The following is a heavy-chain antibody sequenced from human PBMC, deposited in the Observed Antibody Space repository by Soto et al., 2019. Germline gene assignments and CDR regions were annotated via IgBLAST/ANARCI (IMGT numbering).Heavy chain of an antibody. D-gene: IGHD3-16*01. J-gene: IGHJ4*02. V-gene: IGHV1-2*02. CDR1: GYTFTGYY. CDR3: AREVGGGRQYYFDS. CDR2: TNPSNGGT. Sequence: GASVKVSCKASGYTFTGYYIHWVRQAPGQGLEWMGWTNPSNGGTNYAQKLQGRVTMTRDTSLSIAYMELTTLRSDDTAVFYCAREVGGGRQYYFDSWGPGTLVTVSS.